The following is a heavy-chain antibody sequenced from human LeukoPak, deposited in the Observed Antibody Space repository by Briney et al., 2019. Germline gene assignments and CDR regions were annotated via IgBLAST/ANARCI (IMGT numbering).Heavy chain of an antibody. J-gene: IGHJ1*01. D-gene: IGHD3-3*01. CDR3: ARRSSYSYFQH. CDR2: INHSGST. CDR1: GVAFSGYY. Sequence: PSETLSLTCAVYGVAFSGYYWSWIRQPPGKGLEWIGEINHSGSTNYNPSLKSRVTISVDTSKNQFSLKLSSVTAADTAVYYCARRSSYSYFQHWGQSTLVTVSS. V-gene: IGHV4-34*01.